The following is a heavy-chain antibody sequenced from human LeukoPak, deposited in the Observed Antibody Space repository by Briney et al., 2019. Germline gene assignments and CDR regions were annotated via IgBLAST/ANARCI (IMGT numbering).Heavy chain of an antibody. J-gene: IGHJ3*02. V-gene: IGHV3-33*01. CDR3: SSDVPLYYYGIMGYTDAFDI. D-gene: IGHD3-22*01. CDR1: GFTFSSYG. Sequence: PEGSLRLSCAASGFTFSSYGMHWVRQAPGKGLEWVAVIWYDGSNKYYADSVKGRFTISRDNSKNTLYLQMNSLRAEDTAVHYCSSDVPLYYYGIMGYTDAFDIWGQGTMVTVSS. CDR2: IWYDGSNK.